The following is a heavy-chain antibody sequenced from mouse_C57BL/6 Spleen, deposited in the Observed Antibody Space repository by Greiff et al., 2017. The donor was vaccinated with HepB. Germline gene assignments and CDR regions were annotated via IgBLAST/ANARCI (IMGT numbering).Heavy chain of an antibody. CDR2: IYPGDGDT. D-gene: IGHD1-1*01. Sequence: VQLQQSGPELVKPGASVKISCKASGYAFSSSWMNWVKQRPGKGLEWIGRIYPGDGDTNYNGKFKGKATLTADKSSSTAYMQLRSLTSEDSAVYFCAIYYSSSQAFAYWGQGTLVTVSA. CDR3: AIYYSSSQAFAY. CDR1: GYAFSSSW. V-gene: IGHV1-82*01. J-gene: IGHJ3*01.